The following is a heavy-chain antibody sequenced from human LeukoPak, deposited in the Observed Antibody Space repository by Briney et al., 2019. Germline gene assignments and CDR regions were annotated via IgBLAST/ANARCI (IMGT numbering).Heavy chain of an antibody. CDR2: ITTSDGNT. Sequence: QPGGSLRLSCAASGFTFSSYTMSWVRQAPGKGLEWVSTITTSDGNTYYADSVKGRFTVSRDNSKNTLYLQMNSLRAEDTAVYYCARLIYSGSYWGTFDYWGQGTLVTVSS. CDR1: GFTFSSYT. D-gene: IGHD1-26*01. V-gene: IGHV3-23*01. CDR3: ARLIYSGSYWGTFDY. J-gene: IGHJ4*02.